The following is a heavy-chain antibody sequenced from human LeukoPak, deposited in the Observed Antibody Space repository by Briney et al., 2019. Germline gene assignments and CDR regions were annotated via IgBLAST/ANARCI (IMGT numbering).Heavy chain of an antibody. CDR3: ARVRGYSYGSFDY. D-gene: IGHD5-18*01. V-gene: IGHV1-69*05. CDR1: GGTFSSYA. Sequence: SVKVSCKASGGTFSSYAISWVRQAPGQGLEWMGGIIPIFGTANYAQKFQGRVTITTDESTSTAYMELSSLRSEDTAVYSCARVRGYSYGSFDYWGQGTLVTVSS. CDR2: IIPIFGTA. J-gene: IGHJ4*02.